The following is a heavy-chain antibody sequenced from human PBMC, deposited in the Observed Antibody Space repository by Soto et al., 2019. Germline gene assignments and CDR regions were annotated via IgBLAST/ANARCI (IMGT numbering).Heavy chain of an antibody. CDR1: GFTVSSNY. J-gene: IGHJ6*02. D-gene: IGHD1-26*01. CDR3: ASGWVGLDYYYYGMDV. CDR2: IYSGGST. V-gene: IGHV3-53*01. Sequence: GGSLRLSCAASGFTVSSNYMSWVRQAPGKGLEWVSVIYSGGSTYYADSVKGRFTISRDNSKNTLYLQMNSLRAEDTAVYYCASGWVGLDYYYYGMDVWGQGTTVTVSS.